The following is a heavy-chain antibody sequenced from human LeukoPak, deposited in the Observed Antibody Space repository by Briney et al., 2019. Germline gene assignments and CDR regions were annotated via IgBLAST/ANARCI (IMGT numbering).Heavy chain of an antibody. Sequence: SQTLSLTCTVSGGSISSGSYYWGWIRQPPGKGLEWIGTIHHSAGTYYNPSLKSRVTISVDTSKNQFSLKLSSVTAADTAVYYCARVVQSTDSSGFYLPEYFQHWGQGTLVTVSS. V-gene: IGHV4-39*07. CDR3: ARVVQSTDSSGFYLPEYFQH. CDR1: GGSISSGSYY. D-gene: IGHD3-22*01. J-gene: IGHJ1*01. CDR2: IHHSAGT.